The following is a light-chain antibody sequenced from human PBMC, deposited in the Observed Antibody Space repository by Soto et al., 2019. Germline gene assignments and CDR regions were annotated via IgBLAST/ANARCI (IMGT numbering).Light chain of an antibody. CDR1: QSLDSN. V-gene: IGKV3-15*01. J-gene: IGKJ3*01. CDR2: DAT. CDR3: QQYKSWPFT. Sequence: EIVVTHSPATLSVSPGERATLSCRASQSLDSNLAWYRQKPGQAPRLLIYDATTRATGIPAGFSGSGSGTEFTLPISSLQSEDFAIYYCQQYKSWPFTFGPGTKVEIK.